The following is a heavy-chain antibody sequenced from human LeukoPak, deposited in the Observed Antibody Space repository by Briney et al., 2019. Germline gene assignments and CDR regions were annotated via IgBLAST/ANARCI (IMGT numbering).Heavy chain of an antibody. CDR2: INPNTGGT. Sequence: ASVKVSCKASGYTFTGYYMHWVRQAPGQGLEWMGWINPNTGGTNYAQKFQGRVTITTDESTSTAYMELSSLRSEDTAVYYCARERVGLLEYWGQGTLVTVSS. J-gene: IGHJ4*02. D-gene: IGHD3-3*01. V-gene: IGHV1-2*02. CDR3: ARERVGLLEY. CDR1: GYTFTGYY.